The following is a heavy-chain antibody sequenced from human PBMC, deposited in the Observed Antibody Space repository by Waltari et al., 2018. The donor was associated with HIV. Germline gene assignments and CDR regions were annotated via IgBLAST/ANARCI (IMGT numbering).Heavy chain of an antibody. J-gene: IGHJ4*02. CDR2: INPNSGGT. CDR1: GYTFTGYY. D-gene: IGHD3-22*01. Sequence: QVQLVQSGAEVKKPGASVKVSCKASGYTFTGYYMHWVRQAPGQGLEWTGWINPNSGGTNYAQKLQGRVTMTRDTSISTAYMELSRLRSDDTAVYYCARDGYYDSSGSIDYWGQGTLVTVSS. V-gene: IGHV1-2*02. CDR3: ARDGYYDSSGSIDY.